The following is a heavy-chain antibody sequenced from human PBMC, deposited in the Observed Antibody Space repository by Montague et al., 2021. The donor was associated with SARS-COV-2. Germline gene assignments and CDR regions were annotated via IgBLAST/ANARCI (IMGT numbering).Heavy chain of an antibody. CDR3: ASGLVYYDFCSGYYPAYWYFDL. J-gene: IGHJ2*01. V-gene: IGHV4-4*07. Sequence: SETLSLTCTVSGGSISSYYWSWIRQPAGKGLEWIGRIYTGGSTNYNPSLKSRVTMSVDTSKNQFSLKLSSVTAADTAVSYCASGLVYYDFCSGYYPAYWYFDLWGRGTLVTVSS. D-gene: IGHD3-3*01. CDR2: IYTGGST. CDR1: GGSISSYY.